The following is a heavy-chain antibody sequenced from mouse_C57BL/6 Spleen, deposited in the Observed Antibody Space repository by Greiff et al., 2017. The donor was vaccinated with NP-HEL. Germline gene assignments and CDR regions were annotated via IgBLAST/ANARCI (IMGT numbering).Heavy chain of an antibody. Sequence: QVQLKQSGPELVKPGASVKISCKASGYSFTSYYIHWVKQRPGQGLEWIGWIYPGSGNTKYNEKFKGKATLTADTSSSTAYMQLSSLTSEDSAVYYCARGNYGYFDVWGTGTTVTVSS. CDR3: ARGNYGYFDV. CDR2: IYPGSGNT. D-gene: IGHD2-1*01. J-gene: IGHJ1*03. CDR1: GYSFTSYY. V-gene: IGHV1-66*01.